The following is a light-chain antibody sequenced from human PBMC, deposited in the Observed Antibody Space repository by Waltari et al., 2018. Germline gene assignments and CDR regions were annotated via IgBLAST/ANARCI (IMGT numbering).Light chain of an antibody. CDR2: STT. Sequence: QTVVTQEPSFSVSPGGTVTLTCGLSSGSVSTSYYPSWYQQTPGQAPRTLIYSTTTRSSGVPVRLSGSILGNKAALTITGAQADDESDYYCVLYMGSGIWVFGGGTKLTVL. V-gene: IGLV8-61*01. J-gene: IGLJ3*02. CDR1: SGSVSTSYY. CDR3: VLYMGSGIWV.